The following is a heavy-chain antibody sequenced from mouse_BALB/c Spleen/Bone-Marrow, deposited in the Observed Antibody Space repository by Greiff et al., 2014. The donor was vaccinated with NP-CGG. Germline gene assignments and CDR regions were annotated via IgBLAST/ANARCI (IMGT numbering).Heavy chain of an antibody. V-gene: IGHV14-3*02. CDR2: IDPANGNT. CDR3: ASYYYGHYFDY. D-gene: IGHD1-1*01. CDR1: GFNIKDTY. J-gene: IGHJ2*01. Sequence: EVQLQSGAELVKPGASVKLSCTASGFNIKDTYMHWVKQRPEQGLEWIGRIDPANGNTKYDPKFQGKATITADTSSNTAYLQLSSLTSEDTAVYYCASYYYGHYFDYWGQGTTLTVSS.